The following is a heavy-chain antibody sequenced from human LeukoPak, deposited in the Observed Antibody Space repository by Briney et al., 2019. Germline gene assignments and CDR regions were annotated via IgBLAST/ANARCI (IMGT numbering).Heavy chain of an antibody. Sequence: PSQTLSLTCTVSGGSISSGSYYWSWIRQPAGKGLEWIGRIYTSGSTNYNPSLKSRVTISVDTSKNQFSLKLSPVTAADTAVYYCARGGSGYDFWSGYYPIDYWGQGTLVTVSS. D-gene: IGHD3-3*01. CDR3: ARGGSGYDFWSGYYPIDY. CDR2: IYTSGST. CDR1: GGSISSGSYY. V-gene: IGHV4-61*02. J-gene: IGHJ4*02.